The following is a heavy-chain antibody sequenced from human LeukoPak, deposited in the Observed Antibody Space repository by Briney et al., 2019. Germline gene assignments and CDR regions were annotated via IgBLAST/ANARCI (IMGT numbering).Heavy chain of an antibody. Sequence: ASVKVSCKASGCTFTSYYMHWVRQAPGQGLEWMGIINPTGGSTSHAQKFQGRVTMTRDTSTSTVYMELSSLRSEDTAVYYCARKGSSSCFDYWGQGTLVTVSS. D-gene: IGHD6-6*01. CDR2: INPTGGST. J-gene: IGHJ4*02. CDR1: GCTFTSYY. CDR3: ARKGSSSCFDY. V-gene: IGHV1-46*01.